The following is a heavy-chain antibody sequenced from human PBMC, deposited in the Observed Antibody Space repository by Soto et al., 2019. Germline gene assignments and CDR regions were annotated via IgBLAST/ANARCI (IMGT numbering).Heavy chain of an antibody. CDR1: GFTFSSYA. V-gene: IGHV3-64*01. D-gene: IGHD6-13*01. CDR3: ARVKSSSWYEFGYYYYGMDV. CDR2: ISSNGGST. J-gene: IGHJ6*02. Sequence: GGSLRLSRAASGFTFSSYAMHWVRQAPGKGLEYVSAISSNGGSTYYANSVKGRFTISRDNSKNTLYLQMGSLRAEDMAVYYCARVKSSSWYEFGYYYYGMDVWGQGTTVTVSS.